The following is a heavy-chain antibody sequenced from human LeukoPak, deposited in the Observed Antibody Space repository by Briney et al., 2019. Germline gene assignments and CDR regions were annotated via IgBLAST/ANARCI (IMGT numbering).Heavy chain of an antibody. CDR3: ARGVELTGYSDY. CDR1: GFTFSTYR. Sequence: GGSLRLSCAASGFTFSTYRMSWVRQAPGKGLEWVANINQDGSEKYYLDSAKGRFTISRDNAKNSLYLQMNSLRAEDTAVYYCARGVELTGYSDYWGRGTLVTVSS. V-gene: IGHV3-7*01. D-gene: IGHD3-9*01. J-gene: IGHJ4*02. CDR2: INQDGSEK.